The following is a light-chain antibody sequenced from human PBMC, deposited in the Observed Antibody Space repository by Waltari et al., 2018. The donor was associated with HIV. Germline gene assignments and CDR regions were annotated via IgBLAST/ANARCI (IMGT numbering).Light chain of an antibody. Sequence: SYLMTQPPPVSVAPGQTATVPGGVGTFRRKMVHWSQKMRGQAPVLGVYEDCDRPSGILERFSGSNAGTTATLTLSRFEAGDEADYYCQVWDSSSDHPVFGGGTKLTVL. CDR2: EDC. CDR1: TFRRKM. J-gene: IGLJ2*01. CDR3: QVWDSSSDHPV. V-gene: IGLV3-21*02.